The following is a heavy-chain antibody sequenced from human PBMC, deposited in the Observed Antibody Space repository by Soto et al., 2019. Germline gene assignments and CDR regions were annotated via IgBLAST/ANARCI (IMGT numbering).Heavy chain of an antibody. CDR3: ARGLSGCSGGSCYSDDYYYYMDV. CDR1: GGSCSGYY. J-gene: IGHJ6*03. V-gene: IGHV4-34*01. Sequence: SETLSLTCAVYGGSCSGYYWSWIRQPPGKGLEWIGEINHSGSTNYNPSLKSRVTISVDTSKNQFSLKLSSVTAADTAVYYCARGLSGCSGGSCYSDDYYYYMDVWGKGTTVTVSS. D-gene: IGHD2-15*01. CDR2: INHSGST.